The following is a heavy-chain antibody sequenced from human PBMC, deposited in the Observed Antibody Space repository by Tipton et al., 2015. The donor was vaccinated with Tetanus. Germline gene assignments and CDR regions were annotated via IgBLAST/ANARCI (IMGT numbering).Heavy chain of an antibody. J-gene: IGHJ4*02. CDR2: IYYSGDT. CDR1: GDSISRGGFF. D-gene: IGHD5-12*01. CDR3: ARANNDYPKKGPFDY. V-gene: IGHV4-31*03. Sequence: LTCTVSGDSISRGGFFWNWIPPRPGEGPEWVGYIYYSGDTYYSPSLKSRVTISVDTSKNQFSLNLRSVITADTAVYYCARANNDYPKKGPFDYWGQGILVTVSS.